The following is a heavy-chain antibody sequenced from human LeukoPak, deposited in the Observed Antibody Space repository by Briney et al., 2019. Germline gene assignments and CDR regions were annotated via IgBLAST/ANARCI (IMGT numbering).Heavy chain of an antibody. Sequence: SVKVSCKASGGTFSSYAISRVRQAPGQGLEWMGRIIPILGTANYAQKFQGRVTITADKSTSTAYMELSSLRSEDTAVYYCARDLSSGSSWYVGYWGQGTLVTVSS. CDR3: ARDLSSGSSWYVGY. D-gene: IGHD6-13*01. CDR2: IIPILGTA. J-gene: IGHJ4*02. V-gene: IGHV1-69*04. CDR1: GGTFSSYA.